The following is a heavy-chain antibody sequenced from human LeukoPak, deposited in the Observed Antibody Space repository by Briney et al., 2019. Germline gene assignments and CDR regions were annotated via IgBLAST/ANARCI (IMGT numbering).Heavy chain of an antibody. J-gene: IGHJ6*02. D-gene: IGHD6-13*01. CDR1: GGSISSYY. CDR3: ARDLAAAGIDYYGMDA. V-gene: IGHV4-4*07. CDR2: IYTSGST. Sequence: SETLSLTCTVSGGSISSYYWSRIRQPAGKGLEWIGRIYTSGSTNYNPSLKSRVTMSVDTSKNQFSLKLSSVTAADTAVYYCARDLAAAGIDYYGMDAWGQGTTVTVSS.